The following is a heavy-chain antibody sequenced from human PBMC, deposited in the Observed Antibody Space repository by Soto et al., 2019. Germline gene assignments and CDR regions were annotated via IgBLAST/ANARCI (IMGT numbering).Heavy chain of an antibody. CDR2: IKQDGSEK. CDR1: GFTFSSYW. CDR3: ASDTFGVVDATVDY. J-gene: IGHJ4*02. D-gene: IGHD3-3*01. Sequence: EVQLVESGGGLVQPGGSLRLSCAASGFTFSSYWMSWVRQAPGKGLEWVDNIKQDGSEKYYVDSVKGRFTISRDNAKNSLYLQMNSLRAEDTAVYYCASDTFGVVDATVDYCGQGTLVTVSS. V-gene: IGHV3-7*01.